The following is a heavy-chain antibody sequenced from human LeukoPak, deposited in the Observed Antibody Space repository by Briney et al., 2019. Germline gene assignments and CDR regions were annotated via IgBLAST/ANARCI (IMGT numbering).Heavy chain of an antibody. J-gene: IGHJ4*02. V-gene: IGHV4-59*08. CDR1: GGSISSYY. CDR2: IYYSGST. D-gene: IGHD6-13*01. Sequence: SETLSLTCTVSGGSISSYYWSWIRQPSGKGLEWIGYIYYSGSTNYNPSLKSRVTISVDTSKNQFSLKLSSVTAADTAVYYCARLKGAAGTDYWGQGTLVTVSS. CDR3: ARLKGAAGTDY.